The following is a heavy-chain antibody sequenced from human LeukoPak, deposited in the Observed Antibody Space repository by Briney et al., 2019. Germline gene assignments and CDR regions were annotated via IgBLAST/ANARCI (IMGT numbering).Heavy chain of an antibody. D-gene: IGHD2-15*01. CDR1: GYSFTDYY. CDR2: INPNNGAT. Sequence: ASVRVSCKASGYSFTDYYIYWVRQAPGQGLEWMGWINPNNGATNFAQKFQGRVTLTRDTSITTAYMDLSGVTSDDTAVYSCARGGNFCSGVSCYLSWSDYWGQGTLVTVSS. V-gene: IGHV1-2*02. J-gene: IGHJ4*02. CDR3: ARGGNFCSGVSCYLSWSDY.